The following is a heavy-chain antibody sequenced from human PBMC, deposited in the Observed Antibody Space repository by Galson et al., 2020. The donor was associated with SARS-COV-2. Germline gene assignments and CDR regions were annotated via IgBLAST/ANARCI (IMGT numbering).Heavy chain of an antibody. Sequence: SETLSLTCTVSGGSLRSGSYYWSWIRQPAGQGLAWIGRIYTSGRPNYNPSLKSRVTISVDTSKNQFSLKLSSVTAADTAVYYCASQIWFGELLYKYAFDIWGQGTMVTVSS. V-gene: IGHV4-61*02. CDR1: GGSLRSGSYY. CDR3: ASQIWFGELLYKYAFDI. D-gene: IGHD3-10*01. CDR2: IYTSGRP. J-gene: IGHJ3*02.